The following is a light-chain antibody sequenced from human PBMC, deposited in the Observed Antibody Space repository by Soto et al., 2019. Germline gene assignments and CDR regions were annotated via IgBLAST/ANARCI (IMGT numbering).Light chain of an antibody. J-gene: IGLJ2*01. V-gene: IGLV1-44*01. Sequence: QSVLTQPPSASRTPGQRVTISCSGTRPNIGSNFVNWYQQLPGAAPKLVIHSNDQRPSGVSVRISASKSGASASLAISGLQSEDEADYFCASWDDDLNGVVFGGGTKVTVL. CDR2: SND. CDR1: RPNIGSNF. CDR3: ASWDDDLNGVV.